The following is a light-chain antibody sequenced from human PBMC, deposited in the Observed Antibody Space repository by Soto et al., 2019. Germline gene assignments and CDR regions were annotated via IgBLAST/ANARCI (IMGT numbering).Light chain of an antibody. Sequence: QSALTQPASVSGSPGQSITISCTGTSSDVGSYNIVSWYQQHPGKAPKLIIYEGDKRPSGVSDRFSVSKSGNTASLTISGLQAEDEADYFCCSYGGSRTFDVLFGGGTKLTVL. CDR2: EGD. CDR3: CSYGGSRTFDVL. CDR1: SSDVGSYNI. V-gene: IGLV2-23*03. J-gene: IGLJ2*01.